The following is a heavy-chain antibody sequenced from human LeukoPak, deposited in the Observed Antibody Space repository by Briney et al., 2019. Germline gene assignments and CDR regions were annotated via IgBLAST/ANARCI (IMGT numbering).Heavy chain of an antibody. CDR1: GFTFDDYT. CDR3: AKDAVVGGRDIVVVPAAMDY. V-gene: IGHV3-43*01. D-gene: IGHD2-2*01. J-gene: IGHJ4*02. CDR2: ISWDGGST. Sequence: PGGSLRLSCAASGFTFDDYTMHWVRQAPGKGLEWVSLISWDGGSTYYADSVKGRFTISRDNSKNSLYLQMNSLRTEDTALYYCAKDAVVGGRDIVVVPAAMDYWGQGTLVTVSS.